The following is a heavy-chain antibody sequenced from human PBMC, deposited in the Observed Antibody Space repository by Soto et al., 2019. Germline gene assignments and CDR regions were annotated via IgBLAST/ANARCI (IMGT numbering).Heavy chain of an antibody. D-gene: IGHD2-21*01. CDR2: ISGSGGST. Sequence: PGGSLRLSCAASGFTFSSYAMSWVRQAPGKGLEWVSAISGSGGSTYYADSVKGRFTISRDNSKNTLYLQMNSLRAEDTAVYYCAKVPRAYCGGDCYVDYWGQGTLVTVSS. V-gene: IGHV3-23*01. CDR1: GFTFSSYA. CDR3: AKVPRAYCGGDCYVDY. J-gene: IGHJ4*02.